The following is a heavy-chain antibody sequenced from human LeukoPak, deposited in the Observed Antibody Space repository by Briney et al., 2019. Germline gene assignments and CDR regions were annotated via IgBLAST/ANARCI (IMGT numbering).Heavy chain of an antibody. CDR1: GGSISSYY. D-gene: IGHD6-13*01. V-gene: IGHV4-4*07. CDR2: IYSTEST. Sequence: PSETLSLTCTVSGGSISSYYWSWIRQPAGKGLEWFGRIYSTESTNYNPSLKSRVTMSVDTSKNQLSLRLRSVTAADTAVYYCARQIASAGTAGFDFWGQGALVTVSS. J-gene: IGHJ4*02. CDR3: ARQIASAGTAGFDF.